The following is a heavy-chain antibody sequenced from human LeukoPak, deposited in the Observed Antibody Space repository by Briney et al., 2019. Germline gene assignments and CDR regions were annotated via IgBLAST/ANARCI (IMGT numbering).Heavy chain of an antibody. CDR2: IKQGGSEK. V-gene: IGHV3-7*01. CDR3: ARDNYDSSGYYFY. Sequence: GGSLRLSCAASGFTFSSYWMSWVRQAPGKGLEWVANIKQGGSEKYYVDSVKGRFTISRDNAKNSLYLQMNSLRAEDTAVNYCARDNYDSSGYYFYWGQGTLVTVSS. CDR1: GFTFSSYW. J-gene: IGHJ4*02. D-gene: IGHD3-22*01.